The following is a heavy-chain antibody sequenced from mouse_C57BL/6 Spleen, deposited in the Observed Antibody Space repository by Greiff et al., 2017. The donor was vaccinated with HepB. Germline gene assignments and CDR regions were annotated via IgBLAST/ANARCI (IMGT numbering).Heavy chain of an antibody. V-gene: IGHV1-82*01. CDR3: ARDTTVVATDY. J-gene: IGHJ2*01. CDR2: IYPGDGDT. D-gene: IGHD1-1*01. Sequence: VQLQQSGPELVKPGASVKISCKASGYAFSSSWMNWVKQRPGKGLEWIGRIYPGDGDTNYNGKFKGKATLTADKSSSTAYMQLSSLTSEDSAFYFCARDTTVVATDYWGQGTTLTVSS. CDR1: GYAFSSSW.